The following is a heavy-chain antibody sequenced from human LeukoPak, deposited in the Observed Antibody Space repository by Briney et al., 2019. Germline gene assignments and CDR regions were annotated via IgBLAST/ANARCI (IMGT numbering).Heavy chain of an antibody. Sequence: PGGSLRLSCAASGFAITDHPMDWVRQAPGKGMEWVGRSQTTKRNTCTTESAASVEGRSTNSRDDSKNSLYLQLNSLKTEDTAVYYCVRVVTTSSGWYHFDNWGQGTLVTVSS. CDR1: GFAITDHP. J-gene: IGHJ4*02. CDR2: SQTTKRNTCTT. CDR3: VRVVTTSSGWYHFDN. V-gene: IGHV3-72*01. D-gene: IGHD6-13*01.